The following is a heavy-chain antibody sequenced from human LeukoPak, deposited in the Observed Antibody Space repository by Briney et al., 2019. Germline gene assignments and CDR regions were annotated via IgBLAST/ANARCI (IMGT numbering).Heavy chain of an antibody. Sequence: SETLSLTCAVSGGSISSSNWWSWVRQPPGKGLEWIGEIYHSGSTNYNPSLKSRVTISVDKSKNQFSLKLSSVTAADTAVYYCARGFHSSSWYGGWFDPWGQGTLVTASS. CDR1: GGSISSSNW. CDR3: ARGFHSSSWYGGWFDP. CDR2: IYHSGST. D-gene: IGHD6-13*01. V-gene: IGHV4-4*02. J-gene: IGHJ5*02.